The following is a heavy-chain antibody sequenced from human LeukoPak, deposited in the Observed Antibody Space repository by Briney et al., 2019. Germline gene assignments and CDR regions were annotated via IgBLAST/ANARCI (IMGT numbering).Heavy chain of an antibody. Sequence: PGRSLRLSCAASGFTFSSYDIHWVRQAPGKGLEWVAVISYDGSNKYYADSVKGRFTISRDNSKNTLYLQMNSLRAEDTAVYYCAKGGHDYGSYDAFDIWGQGTMVTVSS. CDR3: AKGGHDYGSYDAFDI. D-gene: IGHD4-17*01. V-gene: IGHV3-30*18. J-gene: IGHJ3*02. CDR1: GFTFSSYD. CDR2: ISYDGSNK.